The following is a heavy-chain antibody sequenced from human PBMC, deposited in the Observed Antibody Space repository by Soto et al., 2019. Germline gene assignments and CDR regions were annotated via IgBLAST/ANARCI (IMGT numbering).Heavy chain of an antibody. V-gene: IGHV3-9*01. Sequence: GGSLRLSCAASGFTFDDYAMHWVRQAPGKGLEWVSDIKQDSSKKDYADSVKGRFTISRDNAKNSLYLQMNSLRAEDTAVYYCARDVGYCSSTSCSYNWFDPWGQGTPVTVSS. CDR2: IKQDSSKK. D-gene: IGHD2-2*01. CDR1: GFTFDDYA. CDR3: ARDVGYCSSTSCSYNWFDP. J-gene: IGHJ5*02.